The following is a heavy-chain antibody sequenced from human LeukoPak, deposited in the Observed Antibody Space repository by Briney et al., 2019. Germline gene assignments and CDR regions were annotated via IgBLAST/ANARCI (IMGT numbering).Heavy chain of an antibody. CDR3: ARVRSPGSSSWYPWFDP. Sequence: GGSLRLSCAASGFTFSSYSMNWVRQAPGKGLEWVAVISYDGSNKYYADSVKGRFTISRDNSKNTLYLQMNSLRAEDTAVYYCARVRSPGSSSWYPWFDPWGQGTLVTVSS. V-gene: IGHV3-30*03. CDR2: ISYDGSNK. J-gene: IGHJ5*02. CDR1: GFTFSSYS. D-gene: IGHD6-13*01.